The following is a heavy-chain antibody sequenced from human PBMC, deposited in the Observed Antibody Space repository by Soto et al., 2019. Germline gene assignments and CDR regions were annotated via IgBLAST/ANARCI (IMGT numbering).Heavy chain of an antibody. CDR3: ANLWYSSGWRDY. CDR2: IGGSDNST. Sequence: GGSLRLSCAASGFTFSIYAMDWVRQAPGKGLEWVSAIGGSDNSTYYTDSVKGRFTISRDNSKNTLSLQMNSLRAEDTAVYYCANLWYSSGWRDYWGQGTLVTVSS. CDR1: GFTFSIYA. J-gene: IGHJ4*02. D-gene: IGHD6-19*01. V-gene: IGHV3-23*01.